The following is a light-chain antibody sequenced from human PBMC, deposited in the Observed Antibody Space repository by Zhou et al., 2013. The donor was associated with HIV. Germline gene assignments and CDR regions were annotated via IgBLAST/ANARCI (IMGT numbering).Light chain of an antibody. J-gene: IGLJ3*02. V-gene: IGLV2-14*02. CDR2: EVN. CDR1: SSDVGNYNL. Sequence: QSALTQPASVSGSPGQSITISCTGTSSDVGNYNLVSWYQQYPGKAPKLVIYEVNKWPSGISNRFSGSKSGNTASLTISGLQAEDEADYYCSSYTSSSTVVFGGGTKLTVL. CDR3: SSYTSSSTVV.